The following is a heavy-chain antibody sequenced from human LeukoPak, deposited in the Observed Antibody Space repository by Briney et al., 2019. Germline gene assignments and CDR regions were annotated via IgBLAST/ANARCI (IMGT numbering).Heavy chain of an antibody. D-gene: IGHD3-10*01. Sequence: GEAPRISCKAFGNSFTNYWIGWVRQMPGKGLEWMGIIYPGDSDTRYSPSFQGQVTMSADKSISTAYLQWSSLKASDTAMYYCAGGSSYYGYWGQGTLVTVSS. J-gene: IGHJ4*02. CDR3: AGGSSYYGY. CDR2: IYPGDSDT. V-gene: IGHV5-51*01. CDR1: GNSFTNYW.